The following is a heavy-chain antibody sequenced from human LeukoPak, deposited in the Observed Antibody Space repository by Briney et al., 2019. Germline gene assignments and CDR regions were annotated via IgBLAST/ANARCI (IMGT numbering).Heavy chain of an antibody. Sequence: GGSLRLSCTGSGFTFSTHSMSWVRQAPGKGLEWVANVKEAGSARNYVDSVKGRFTISRDNAKNSLYLQMNSLRPEDTAVYYCARLLHYERSVYRHVVCWGQGSVVSVSS. D-gene: IGHD3-22*01. CDR2: VKEAGSAR. J-gene: IGHJ4*02. CDR1: GFTFSTHS. V-gene: IGHV3-7*01. CDR3: ARLLHYERSVYRHVVC.